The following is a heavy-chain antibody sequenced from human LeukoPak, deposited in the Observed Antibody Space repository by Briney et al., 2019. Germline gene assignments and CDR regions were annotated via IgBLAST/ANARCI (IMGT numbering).Heavy chain of an antibody. V-gene: IGHV1-18*01. CDR3: ARVEFDWPPPYYYYYYYMDV. Sequence: ASVKVSCKASGYTFTSYGISWVRQAPGQGLEWMGWISAYNGNTNYAQKLQGRVTMTTDTSTSTAYMELRSLRSDDTAVYYCARVEFDWPPPYYYYYYYMDVWGKGTTVTISS. CDR2: ISAYNGNT. D-gene: IGHD3-9*01. CDR1: GYTFTSYG. J-gene: IGHJ6*03.